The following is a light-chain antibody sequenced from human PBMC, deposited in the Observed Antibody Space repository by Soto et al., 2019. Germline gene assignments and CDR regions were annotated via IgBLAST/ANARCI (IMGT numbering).Light chain of an antibody. CDR3: QSYDSSLSGYV. CDR2: GNN. Sequence: QSVLTQPSSVSGGPGQMVTISCTGSSPNIGAGYEVHWYQQLPGTAPKLLIYGNNNRPSGVPDRFSGSKSGTSASLAITGLQAEDEADYYCQSYDSSLSGYVFGIGTKLTVL. CDR1: SPNIGAGYE. J-gene: IGLJ1*01. V-gene: IGLV1-40*01.